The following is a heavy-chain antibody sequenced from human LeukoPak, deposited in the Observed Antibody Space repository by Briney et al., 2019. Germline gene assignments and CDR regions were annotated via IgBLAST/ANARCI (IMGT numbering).Heavy chain of an antibody. V-gene: IGHV3-23*01. CDR3: ARASSSSWYGVY. CDR2: ISPSGGST. Sequence: QPGGSLRLSCIVSGFTFSTYAMSWVRQAPGKGLEWVSVISPSGGSTYYADSVKGRFTISRDNSKNTLYLQMNSLRAEDTAVYYCARASSSSWYGVYWGQGTLVTVSS. J-gene: IGHJ4*02. D-gene: IGHD6-13*01. CDR1: GFTFSTYA.